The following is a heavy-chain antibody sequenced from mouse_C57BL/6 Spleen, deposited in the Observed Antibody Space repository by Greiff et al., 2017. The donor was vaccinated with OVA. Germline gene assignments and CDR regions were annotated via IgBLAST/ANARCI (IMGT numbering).Heavy chain of an antibody. CDR3: ARGSSYGYWYFDV. CDR1: GYTFTDYY. J-gene: IGHJ1*03. CDR2: INPYNGGT. D-gene: IGHD1-1*01. Sequence: EVKLQQSGPVLVKPGASVKMSCKASGYTFTDYYMNWVKQSHGKSLEWIGVINPYNGGTSYNQKFKGKATLTVDKSSSTAYMELNSLTSEDSAVYYCARGSSYGYWYFDVWGTGTTVTVSS. V-gene: IGHV1-19*01.